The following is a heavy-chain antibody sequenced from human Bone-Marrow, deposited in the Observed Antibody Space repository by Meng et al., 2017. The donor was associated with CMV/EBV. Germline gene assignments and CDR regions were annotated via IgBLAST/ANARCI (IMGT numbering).Heavy chain of an antibody. J-gene: IGHJ1*01. CDR1: GYTFTGYY. CDR3: ARDTRLRFLEWLWL. CDR2: INPNSGGT. Sequence: ASVKVSCKASGYTFTGYYMHWVRQAPGQGLEWMGWINPNSGGTNYAQKFQGRVTMTRDTSISTAYMELSRLRSDDTAVYYCARDTRLRFLEWLWLWAQGTLATVPS. V-gene: IGHV1-2*02. D-gene: IGHD3-3*01.